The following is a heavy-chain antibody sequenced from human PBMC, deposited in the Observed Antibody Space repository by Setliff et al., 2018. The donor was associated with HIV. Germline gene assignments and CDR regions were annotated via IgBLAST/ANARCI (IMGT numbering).Heavy chain of an antibody. CDR1: GYTFTTYG. V-gene: IGHV1-69*10. D-gene: IGHD3-10*01. Sequence: SVKVSCKSSGYTFTTYGISWVRQAPGQGLEWMGQVITILDITSYAQKFQGRATITADESTNTMYMELSSLRSDDTAVYYCAGPRGDEAFDIWGQGTMVTVSS. CDR3: AGPRGDEAFDI. J-gene: IGHJ3*02. CDR2: VITILDIT.